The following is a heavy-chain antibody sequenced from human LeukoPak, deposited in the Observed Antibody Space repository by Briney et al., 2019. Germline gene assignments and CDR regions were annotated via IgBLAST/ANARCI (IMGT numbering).Heavy chain of an antibody. CDR2: IYYSGSA. CDR1: GGSIISADHY. CDR3: ARDRRGYYDSSGYYNDAFDV. J-gene: IGHJ3*01. Sequence: SQTLSLTCTVSGGSIISADHYWSWIRQPPGEGLEWIGYIYYSGSANYNPSLKSRVTISVDTSNNQFSLKLSSVTAADTAVYYCARDRRGYYDSSGYYNDAFDVWGQGTMVTVSS. D-gene: IGHD3-22*01. V-gene: IGHV4-61*08.